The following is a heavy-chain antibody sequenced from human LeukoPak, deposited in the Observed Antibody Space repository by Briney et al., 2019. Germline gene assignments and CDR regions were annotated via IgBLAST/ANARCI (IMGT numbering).Heavy chain of an antibody. CDR3: ARAYSGRYGLGYYYMDV. Sequence: GGSPRLSCAGSGFTFSSYSMNWVRQAPGKGLEWVSSISSSSSYIYYADSVKGRFTTSRYNAKNSLYLQMNSLRAEDTAVYYCARAYSGRYGLGYYYMDVWGKGTTVTISS. J-gene: IGHJ6*03. D-gene: IGHD1-26*01. V-gene: IGHV3-21*01. CDR2: ISSSSSYI. CDR1: GFTFSSYS.